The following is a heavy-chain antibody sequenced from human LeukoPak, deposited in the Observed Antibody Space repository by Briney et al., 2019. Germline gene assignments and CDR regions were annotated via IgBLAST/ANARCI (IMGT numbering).Heavy chain of an antibody. Sequence: GGSLRLSCAASGFTFSTYAMSWVRQAPGKGLEWVSVIVGSGGSRYYADSVKGRFTISRDNAKNSLYLQMNSLRAEDTAVYYCARDGEIAAAGLYYFDYWGQGTLVTVSS. CDR1: GFTFSTYA. CDR2: IVGSGGSR. V-gene: IGHV3-23*01. CDR3: ARDGEIAAAGLYYFDY. J-gene: IGHJ4*02. D-gene: IGHD6-13*01.